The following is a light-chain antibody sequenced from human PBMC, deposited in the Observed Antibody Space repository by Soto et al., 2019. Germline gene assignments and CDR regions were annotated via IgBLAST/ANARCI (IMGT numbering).Light chain of an antibody. J-gene: IGKJ1*01. Sequence: EIVLTQSPGTLSLSPGERATLSCRASQSVSNYYLAWYQQKPGQAPKLLIYDASSRATGIPDRFSGSGSGTDFTLTISRLEPEDFAVYYCQHYGSPRTFGQGTKVDTK. CDR2: DAS. CDR1: QSVSNYY. CDR3: QHYGSPRT. V-gene: IGKV3-20*01.